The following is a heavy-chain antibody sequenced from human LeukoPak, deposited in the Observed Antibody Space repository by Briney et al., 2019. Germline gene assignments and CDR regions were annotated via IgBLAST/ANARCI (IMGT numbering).Heavy chain of an antibody. Sequence: ASVKVSSKASGGTFSSYAISWVRQAPGQGLEWMGGIIPIFGTANYAQKFQGRVTITTDESTSTAYMELSSLRSEDTAVYYCARDGGGYCSSTSCWNWFDPWGQGTLVTVSS. CDR1: GGTFSSYA. CDR2: IIPIFGTA. D-gene: IGHD2-2*01. J-gene: IGHJ5*02. V-gene: IGHV1-69*05. CDR3: ARDGGGYCSSTSCWNWFDP.